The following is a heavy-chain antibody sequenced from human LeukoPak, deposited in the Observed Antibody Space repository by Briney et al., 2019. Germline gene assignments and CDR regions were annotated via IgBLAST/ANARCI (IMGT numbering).Heavy chain of an antibody. CDR3: ARELWFGELFRGFDP. J-gene: IGHJ5*02. Sequence: ETSETLSLTCTVSGGSISSYYWSWIRQPPGKGLEWIGYIYYSGSTNYNPSLKSRVTISVDTSKNQFSLKLSSVTAADTAVYYCARELWFGELFRGFDPWGQGTLVTVSS. CDR2: IYYSGST. V-gene: IGHV4-59*01. D-gene: IGHD3-10*01. CDR1: GGSISSYY.